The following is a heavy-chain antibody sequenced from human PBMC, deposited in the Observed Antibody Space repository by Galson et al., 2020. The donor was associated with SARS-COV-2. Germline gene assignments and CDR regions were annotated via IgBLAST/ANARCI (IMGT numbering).Heavy chain of an antibody. D-gene: IGHD3-16*01. V-gene: IGHV4-38-2*02. Sequence: SEPLSLTCTVSGYSISIAYYWGWIRQSPGKGLEWIGKIHPSGTTSYNPSLKSRFTISLDTSKNQFSLQLTSVTAADTAVYYCTNNLGPGPDDAFDIWGQGTMVTVSS. CDR2: IHPSGTT. CDR1: GYSISIAYY. CDR3: TNNLGPGPDDAFDI. J-gene: IGHJ3*02.